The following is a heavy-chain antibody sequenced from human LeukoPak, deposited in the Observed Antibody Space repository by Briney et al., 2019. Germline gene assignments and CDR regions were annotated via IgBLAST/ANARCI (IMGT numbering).Heavy chain of an antibody. V-gene: IGHV3-74*01. J-gene: IGHJ4*02. Sequence: QSGGSLRLSCSASGFTFSSYWMHWVRQAPGKGLAWVSRINSDGSSTSYADSVKGRFTISRDNAKNTLYLQMNSLRAEDTAVYYCARGGAAMAYYWGQGTLVTVSS. CDR2: INSDGSST. CDR3: ARGGAAMAYY. CDR1: GFTFSSYW. D-gene: IGHD5-18*01.